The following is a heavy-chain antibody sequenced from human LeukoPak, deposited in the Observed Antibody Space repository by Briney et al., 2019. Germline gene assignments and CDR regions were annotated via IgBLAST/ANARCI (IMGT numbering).Heavy chain of an antibody. D-gene: IGHD3-10*01. V-gene: IGHV4-59*01. CDR3: ARHVRGVTEHYGTDV. CDR2: IYYSGST. Sequence: SETLSLTCTVSGGSISSYYWSWIRQPPGKGLEWIGYIYYSGSTNYNPSLKSRVTISVDTSKNQFSLKLSSVTAADTAVYYCARHVRGVTEHYGTDVWGKGTTVTVSS. J-gene: IGHJ6*04. CDR1: GGSISSYY.